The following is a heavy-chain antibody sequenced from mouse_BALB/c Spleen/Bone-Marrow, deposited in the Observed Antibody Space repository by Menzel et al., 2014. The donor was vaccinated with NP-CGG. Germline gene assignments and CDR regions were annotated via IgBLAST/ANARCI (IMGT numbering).Heavy chain of an antibody. CDR1: GFAFSSYD. V-gene: IGHV5-9*02. D-gene: IGHD4-1*01. CDR3: ASPLTGAYFDY. CDR2: ISSGGSYT. Sequence: EVNVVESGGGLVKPGGSLKLSCAASGFAFSSYDMSWVRQTPEKRLEWVATISSGGSYTYYPDSVKGRFTISRDNARNTLYLQMSSLRSEDTALYYCASPLTGAYFDYWGQGTTLTVSS. J-gene: IGHJ2*01.